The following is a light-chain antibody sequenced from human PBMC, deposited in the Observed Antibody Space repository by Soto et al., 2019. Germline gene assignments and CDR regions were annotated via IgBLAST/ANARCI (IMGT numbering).Light chain of an antibody. J-gene: IGKJ1*01. CDR1: PAIASF. V-gene: IGKV1-9*01. CDR2: GAS. Sequence: IQLTQSPSSLSASVGDRVTITCRASPAIASFLAWYQQKPGTAPKLLIYGASTLQSGVPSRFSGGSSGTDYTLTIASLQPEDFATYYCQQLNGSPWTFGQGTKVEIK. CDR3: QQLNGSPWT.